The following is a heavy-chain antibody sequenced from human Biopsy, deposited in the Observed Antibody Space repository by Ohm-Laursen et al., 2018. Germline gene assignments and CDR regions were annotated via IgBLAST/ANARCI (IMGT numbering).Heavy chain of an antibody. V-gene: IGHV4-38-2*01. CDR3: ARDDAVTVIRGLYY. D-gene: IGHD2-21*02. CDR2: IYYSGST. CDR1: GYSVTNDYY. Sequence: TLSLTWAVSGYSVTNDYYWDWIRQPPGKGLEWIGSIYYSGSTYYNPSLKSRVTISADRSKNQFSLKLTSVTAEDTAVYYCARDDAVTVIRGLYYWGQGALVTVSS. J-gene: IGHJ4*02.